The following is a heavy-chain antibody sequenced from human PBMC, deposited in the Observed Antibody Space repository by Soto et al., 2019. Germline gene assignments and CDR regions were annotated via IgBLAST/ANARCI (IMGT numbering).Heavy chain of an antibody. CDR2: IYYSGST. CDR1: GGSISSGGYY. V-gene: IGHV4-31*03. D-gene: IGHD6-6*01. Sequence: PSETLSLTCTVSGGSISSGGYYWSWIRQHPGKGLEWIGYIYYSGSTYYNPSLKSRVTISVDTSKNQFSLKLSSVTAADTAVYYCARDSGSSSFDAFDIWGQGTMVTVS. CDR3: ARDSGSSSFDAFDI. J-gene: IGHJ3*02.